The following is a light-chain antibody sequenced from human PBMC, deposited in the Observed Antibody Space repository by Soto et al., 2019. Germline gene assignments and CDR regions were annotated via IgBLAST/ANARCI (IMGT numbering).Light chain of an antibody. Sequence: IVVTQSPATLSLSPGERAILSCRASQSVSINLAWFQQKPGQAPRLLIYGASTRATGIPARFSGSGSGTEFTLAISSLQSEDFAVYYCQQYHIWYTFGQGTELEIK. J-gene: IGKJ2*01. CDR3: QQYHIWYT. CDR2: GAS. V-gene: IGKV3-15*01. CDR1: QSVSIN.